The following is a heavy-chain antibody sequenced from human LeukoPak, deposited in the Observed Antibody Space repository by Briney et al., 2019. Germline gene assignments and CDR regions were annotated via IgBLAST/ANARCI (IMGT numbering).Heavy chain of an antibody. Sequence: GGSLRLSCAASGSTFSSYWMHWVRQAPGKGLVWVSRINSDGSSTSYADSVKGRFTISRDNAKNTLYLQMNSLRAEDTAVYYCASSTDWNDKDAFDIWGQGTMVTVSS. V-gene: IGHV3-74*01. CDR1: GSTFSSYW. D-gene: IGHD1-1*01. CDR3: ASSTDWNDKDAFDI. J-gene: IGHJ3*02. CDR2: INSDGSST.